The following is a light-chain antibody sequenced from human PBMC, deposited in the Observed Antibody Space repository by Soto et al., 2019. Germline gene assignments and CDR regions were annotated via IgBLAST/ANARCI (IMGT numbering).Light chain of an antibody. CDR2: GAS. V-gene: IGKV3-20*01. CDR3: QQYHTSPLT. J-gene: IGKJ1*01. CDR1: QTVTTG. Sequence: DIEMTQSPVTLSVSPGDRVTLTCRASQTVTTGLAWYQQKPGQAPKLLIYGASNRATGVPDRFSGSGSGTDFTLTISRLQPEDFAPYYCQQYHTSPLTFGQGTKVDI.